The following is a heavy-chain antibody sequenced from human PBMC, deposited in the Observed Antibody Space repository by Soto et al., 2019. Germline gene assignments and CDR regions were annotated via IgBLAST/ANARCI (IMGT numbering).Heavy chain of an antibody. CDR1: WYSFTSYW. Sequence: GESLKISCKGSWYSFTSYWIGWVRQMPGKGLEWMGIIYPGDSDTRYSPSFQGQVTISADKSISTAYLQWSSLKASDTAMYYCARLYSSSEASYYYYYYGMDVWGQGTTVTVSS. CDR2: IYPGDSDT. J-gene: IGHJ6*02. V-gene: IGHV5-51*01. CDR3: ARLYSSSEASYYYYYYGMDV. D-gene: IGHD6-6*01.